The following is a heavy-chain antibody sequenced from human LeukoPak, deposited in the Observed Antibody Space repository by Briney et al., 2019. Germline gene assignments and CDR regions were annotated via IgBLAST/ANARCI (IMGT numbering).Heavy chain of an antibody. V-gene: IGHV3-7*03. D-gene: IGHD1-26*01. CDR3: ARDSTWVLDY. CDR2: IKEDGSVK. J-gene: IGHJ4*02. Sequence: GGSLRLSCTAPGFTFRSHWMTWVRQSPGKGLEWVANIKEDGSVKYYVDSVKGRFTISRDNTKNELYLQMSSLRADDTAVYFCARDSTWVLDYWGQGTLISVSS. CDR1: GFTFRSHW.